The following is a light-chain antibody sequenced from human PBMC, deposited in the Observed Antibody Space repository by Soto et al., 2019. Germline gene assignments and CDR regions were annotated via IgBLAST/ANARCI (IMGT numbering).Light chain of an antibody. J-gene: IGKJ4*01. Sequence: AIQLTQSPSSLSASVGDRVTITCRASQGISSALAWYQHKPGRAPRLLIYDASSLQSGVSSRFSGSGSGTDFTLTICSLQPEDFATYSCQQFQSYALTFGGGTKLEIK. CDR2: DAS. V-gene: IGKV1-13*02. CDR1: QGISSA. CDR3: QQFQSYALT.